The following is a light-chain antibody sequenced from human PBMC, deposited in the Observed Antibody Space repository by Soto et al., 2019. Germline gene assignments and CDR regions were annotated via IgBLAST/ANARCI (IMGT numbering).Light chain of an antibody. V-gene: IGKV3-20*01. J-gene: IGKJ1*01. CDR2: GAS. CDR3: QQYGSSGT. Sequence: EVVLTQSPGTLSLSPGERATLSCRASQSVSNNHLAWYQPKPGQAPRLLIYGASNRATGIPDRFSGSGSGTDFPLTIGRLEPEEFAVYYCQQYGSSGTFRQGTKEEIK. CDR1: QSVSNNH.